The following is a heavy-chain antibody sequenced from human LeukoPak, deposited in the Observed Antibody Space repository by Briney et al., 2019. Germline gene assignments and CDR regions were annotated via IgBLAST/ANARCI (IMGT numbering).Heavy chain of an antibody. J-gene: IGHJ5*02. V-gene: IGHV1-2*02. Sequence: GASVKVSCKASGYTFTGYYMHWVRQAPGQGLEWMGWINPNSGDTNYAQKFQGRVTMTRDTSISTAYMELSRLRSDDTAVYYCARDMRSRGYSGYDCLDLWGQGTLITVPS. CDR2: INPNSGDT. CDR1: GYTFTGYY. CDR3: ARDMRSRGYSGYDCLDL. D-gene: IGHD5-12*01.